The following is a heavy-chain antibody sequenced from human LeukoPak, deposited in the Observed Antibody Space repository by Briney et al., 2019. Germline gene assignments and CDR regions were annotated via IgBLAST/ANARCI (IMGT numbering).Heavy chain of an antibody. V-gene: IGHV3-21*01. D-gene: IGHD6-13*01. CDR1: GFTFSSYS. Sequence: GGSLRLSCAASGFTFSSYSMNWVRQAPGEGLEWVSSISSSSSYIYYADSVKGRFTISRDNAKNSLYLQMNSLRAEDTAVYYCARDPIAAADNWFDPWGQGTLVTVSS. CDR2: ISSSSSYI. CDR3: ARDPIAAADNWFDP. J-gene: IGHJ5*02.